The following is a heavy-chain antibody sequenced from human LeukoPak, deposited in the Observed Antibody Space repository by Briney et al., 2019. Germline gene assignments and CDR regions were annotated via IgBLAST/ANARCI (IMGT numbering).Heavy chain of an antibody. Sequence: QTGGSLRLSCAASGFTFSSYWMSWVRQAPGKGLEWVANIKQDGSEKYYVDSVKGRFTISRDNAKNSLYLQMNSLRAEDTAVYYCARIHYDFWSGYSPFDYWGQGTLVTVSS. J-gene: IGHJ4*02. CDR1: GFTFSSYW. CDR3: ARIHYDFWSGYSPFDY. D-gene: IGHD3-3*01. V-gene: IGHV3-7*01. CDR2: IKQDGSEK.